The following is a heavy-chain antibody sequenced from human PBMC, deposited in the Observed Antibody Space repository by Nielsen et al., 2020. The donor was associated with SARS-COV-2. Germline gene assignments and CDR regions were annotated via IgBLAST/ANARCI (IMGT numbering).Heavy chain of an antibody. CDR3: AKVFGNVCPYN. V-gene: IGHV3-48*03. J-gene: IGHJ4*02. CDR1: GFPFSSYE. CDR2: IGGNGRNI. Sequence: GESLKISCAASGFPFSSYEMSWVRQAPGKALEWLSYIGGNGRNIFYADSVKGRFTISRDNAKNSLYLQMNSLTAEDTAVYYCAKVFGNVCPYNWGQGTLVTVSS. D-gene: IGHD3-10*02.